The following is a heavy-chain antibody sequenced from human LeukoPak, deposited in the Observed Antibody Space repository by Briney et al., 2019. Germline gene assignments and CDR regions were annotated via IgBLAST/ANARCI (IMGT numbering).Heavy chain of an antibody. CDR1: VYTFTRYY. CDR3: VRLWSGFYVDY. J-gene: IGHJ4*02. D-gene: IGHD3-3*01. V-gene: IGHV1-46*01. Sequence: ASVKVSRKASVYTFTRYYMDWVRQAPTQGLEWMGIINPSGGTTTYSQKFQGRVTMTRATSTSTVYMELRSLRSDDTAVYYCVRLWSGFYVDYWGQGTLVTVSS. CDR2: INPSGGTT.